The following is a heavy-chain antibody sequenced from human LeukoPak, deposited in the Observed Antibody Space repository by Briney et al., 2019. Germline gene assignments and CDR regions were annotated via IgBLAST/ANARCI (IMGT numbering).Heavy chain of an antibody. Sequence: SQTLSLTCTVSGGSISSGSYYWSWIRQPAGKGLEWIGRIYTSGSTNYNPSLKSRVTISVDTSKNQFSLKLSSVTAADTAVYYCVRSAPTLGYCSSSSCSYWSFDLWGRGTLVTVSS. CDR1: GGSISSGSYY. CDR3: VRSAPTLGYCSSSSCSYWSFDL. V-gene: IGHV4-61*02. D-gene: IGHD2-2*01. CDR2: IYTSGST. J-gene: IGHJ2*01.